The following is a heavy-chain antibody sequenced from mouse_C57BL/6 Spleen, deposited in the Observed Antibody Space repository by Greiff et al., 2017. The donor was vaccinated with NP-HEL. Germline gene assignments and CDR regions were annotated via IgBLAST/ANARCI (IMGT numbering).Heavy chain of an antibody. V-gene: IGHV7-3*01. CDR2: IRNKANGYTT. CDR3: ASYVHYGSSPWFAY. CDR1: GFTFTDYY. Sequence: EVKVVESGGGLVQPGGSLSLSCAASGFTFTDYYMSWVRQPPGKALEWLGFIRNKANGYTTEYSASVKGRFTISRDNSQSILYLQMNALRAEDSVTYYCASYVHYGSSPWFAYWGQGTLVTVAA. D-gene: IGHD1-1*01. J-gene: IGHJ3*01.